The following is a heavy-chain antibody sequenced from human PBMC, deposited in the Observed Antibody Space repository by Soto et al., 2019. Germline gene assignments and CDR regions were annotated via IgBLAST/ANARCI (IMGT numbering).Heavy chain of an antibody. D-gene: IGHD3-10*01. V-gene: IGHV3-7*01. CDR2: IKQDGSEK. CDR3: ARSMTSTLLWFGELPDAFDI. CDR1: GFTFSSYW. Sequence: GGSLRLSCAASGFTFSSYWMSWVRQAPGKGLEWVANIKQDGSEKYYVDSVKGRFTISRDNAKNPLYLQMNSLRAEDTAVYYCARSMTSTLLWFGELPDAFDIWGQGTMVTVSS. J-gene: IGHJ3*02.